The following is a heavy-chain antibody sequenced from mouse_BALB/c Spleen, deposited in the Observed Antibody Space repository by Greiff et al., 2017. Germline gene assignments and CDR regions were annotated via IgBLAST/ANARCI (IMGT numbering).Heavy chain of an antibody. CDR1: GFTFSSYT. CDR2: ISSGGSYT. V-gene: IGHV5-6-4*01. D-gene: IGHD3-3*01. CDR3: ARAGTGFAY. Sequence: EVKLVESGGGLVKPGGSLKLSCAASGFTFSSYTLSWVRQTPEKRLEWVATISSGGSYTYYPDSVKGRFTISRDNAKNTLYLEMSSLRSEATAMYYCARAGTGFAYWGQGTLVTGSA. J-gene: IGHJ3*01.